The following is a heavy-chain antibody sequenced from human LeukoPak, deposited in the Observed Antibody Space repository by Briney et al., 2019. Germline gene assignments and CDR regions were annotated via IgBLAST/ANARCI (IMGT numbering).Heavy chain of an antibody. Sequence: SETLSLTCTVSGGSISSGDYYWSWIRQPPGKGLEWIGYIYYSGSTYYNPSLKSRVTISVDTSKNQFSLKLSSVTAADTAVYYCATYNRDGYNFAFQHWGQGTLVTVSS. V-gene: IGHV4-30-4*01. CDR2: IYYSGST. CDR3: ATYNRDGYNFAFQH. CDR1: GGSISSGDYY. D-gene: IGHD5-24*01. J-gene: IGHJ1*01.